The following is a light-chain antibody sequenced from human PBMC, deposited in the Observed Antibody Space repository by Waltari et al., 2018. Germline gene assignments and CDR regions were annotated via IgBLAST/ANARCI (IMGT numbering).Light chain of an antibody. Sequence: EIVLTQSPGTLPLSPGEGSTLPCSTSQTIRTTYLAWYQQKPGQAPTLLIYGTFTRATGIPDRFTGSGSGTDFSLTISSLEPEDFATYYCQQYDISPLTFGGGTKVEIK. J-gene: IGKJ4*01. V-gene: IGKV3-20*01. CDR2: GTF. CDR1: QTIRTTY. CDR3: QQYDISPLT.